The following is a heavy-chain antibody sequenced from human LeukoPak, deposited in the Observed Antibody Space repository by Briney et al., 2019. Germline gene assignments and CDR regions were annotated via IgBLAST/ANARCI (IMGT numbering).Heavy chain of an antibody. D-gene: IGHD2-2*01. CDR3: ARERGWVPAARWFDP. Sequence: SETLSLTCAVSGGSISNGAYSWSWIRQPPGKGLEWIGYIYHSGSTYYNPSLKSRVTISVDRSKNQFSLKLSSVTAADTAVYYCARERGWVPAARWFDPWGQGTLVTVSS. J-gene: IGHJ5*02. V-gene: IGHV4-30-2*01. CDR1: GGSISNGAYS. CDR2: IYHSGST.